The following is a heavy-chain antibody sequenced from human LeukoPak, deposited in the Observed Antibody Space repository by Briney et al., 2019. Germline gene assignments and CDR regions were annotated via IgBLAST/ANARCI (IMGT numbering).Heavy chain of an antibody. Sequence: GGSLRLSCAASGFTFSDYYMSWIRQAPGKGLEWVSYISSSGSTIYYADSVKGRFTISRDNAKNSLYLQMDSLRAEDTAVYYCARDTPYDILTGYSSRVVDYWGQGTLVTVSS. CDR3: ARDTPYDILTGYSSRVVDY. J-gene: IGHJ4*02. CDR2: ISSSGSTI. D-gene: IGHD3-9*01. V-gene: IGHV3-11*04. CDR1: GFTFSDYY.